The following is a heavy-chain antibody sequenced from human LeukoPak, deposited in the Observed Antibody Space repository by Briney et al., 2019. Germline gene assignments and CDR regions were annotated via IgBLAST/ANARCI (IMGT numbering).Heavy chain of an antibody. CDR1: GGSIISSNYY. Sequence: PSETLSLTCSVSGGSIISSNYYWGWIRQPPGKGLEWIGSIYQSGSGSSYYNPSLKSRVTIFGDTSKNQFFLRLSSVTAAETAVYYCASTLRFLPYRRFDYWGQGTLVTVPS. CDR2: IYQSGSGSS. V-gene: IGHV4-39*01. D-gene: IGHD3-3*01. J-gene: IGHJ4*02. CDR3: ASTLRFLPYRRFDY.